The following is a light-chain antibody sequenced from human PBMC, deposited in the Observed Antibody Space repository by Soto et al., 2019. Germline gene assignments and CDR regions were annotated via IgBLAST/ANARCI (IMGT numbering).Light chain of an antibody. CDR3: QLWDSNSDHVV. V-gene: IGLV2-8*01. CDR2: EIN. J-gene: IGLJ2*01. Sequence: QSALTQPPSASGSPGQSVTISCTGTSSDVGAYDYVSWYQQHPGKAPKLMIYEINKRPSGVPDRFSGSKSGNTASLTVSGLQAEDEADYYCQLWDSNSDHVVFGGGTKLTVL. CDR1: SSDVGAYDY.